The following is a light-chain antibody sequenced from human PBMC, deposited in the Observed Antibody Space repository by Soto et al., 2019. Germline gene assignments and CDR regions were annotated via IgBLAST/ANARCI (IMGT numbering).Light chain of an antibody. V-gene: IGKV3-15*01. CDR1: QSVSSD. CDR2: YTS. CDR3: QQYNKWPIT. Sequence: EIVMTQSPSTLSVSPGESATLSFRASQSVSSDLAWYQQKPGQAPRLLIYYTSTRATGFPARFSGGGSGTEFTLTISSLQSEASAFYYCQQYNKWPITSGQATRLAIK. J-gene: IGKJ5*01.